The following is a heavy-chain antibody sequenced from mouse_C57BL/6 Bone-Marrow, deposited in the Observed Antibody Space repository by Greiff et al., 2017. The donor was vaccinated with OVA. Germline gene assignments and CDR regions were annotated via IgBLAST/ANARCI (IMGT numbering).Heavy chain of an antibody. CDR1: GFTFNDYG. CDR2: ISSGSSTI. J-gene: IGHJ3*01. D-gene: IGHD1-1*01. Sequence: DVHLVESGGGLVKPGGSLKLSCAASGFTFNDYGMHWVRQAPEKGLEWVAYISSGSSTIYYADTVKGRFTISRDNAKNTMFLQMTSLRSEYTAMYYCARGDYSLAYWGQGTLVTVSA. CDR3: ARGDYSLAY. V-gene: IGHV5-17*01.